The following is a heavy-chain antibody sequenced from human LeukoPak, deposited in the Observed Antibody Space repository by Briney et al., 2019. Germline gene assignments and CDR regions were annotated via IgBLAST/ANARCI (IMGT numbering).Heavy chain of an antibody. J-gene: IGHJ4*02. CDR1: GFTFSSYA. V-gene: IGHV3-23*01. D-gene: IGHD4-23*01. Sequence: GGSLRLSCAASGFTFSSYAMSWVRQAPGKGREWVSAISGNGAATFYADSVKGRFTISRDNSKNTLYLQMNSLKVEDTALYYCAKFSPYGGNSYWGQGTLVTVSS. CDR2: ISGNGAAT. CDR3: AKFSPYGGNSY.